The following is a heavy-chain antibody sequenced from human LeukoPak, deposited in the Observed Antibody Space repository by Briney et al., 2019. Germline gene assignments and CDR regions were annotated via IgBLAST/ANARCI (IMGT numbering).Heavy chain of an antibody. CDR2: IYYSGST. CDR3: ARGGIAVAADY. D-gene: IGHD6-19*01. CDR1: GGSISSSSYY. J-gene: IGHJ4*02. Sequence: SETLSLTCTVSGGSISSSSYYWGWIRQPPGEGLEWIVSIYYSGSTYYNPSLKSRVTISVDTSKNQFSLKLSSVTAADTAVYYCARGGIAVAADYWGQGTLVTVSS. V-gene: IGHV4-39*07.